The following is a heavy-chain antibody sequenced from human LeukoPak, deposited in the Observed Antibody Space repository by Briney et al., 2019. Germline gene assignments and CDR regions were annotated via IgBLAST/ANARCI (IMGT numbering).Heavy chain of an antibody. D-gene: IGHD6-19*01. V-gene: IGHV4-34*01. CDR3: ARVGWGSGWGDYYYYYMDV. CDR1: GGSFSGYY. CDR2: IYHGGNT. J-gene: IGHJ6*03. Sequence: SETLSLTCAAYGGSFSGYYWSWIRQPPGKGLEWIGNIYHGGNTYYNPSFKSGVTISVDKSKHRYSLKLNSVTAADTAVYYCARVGWGSGWGDYYYYYMDVWGKGTTVTVSS.